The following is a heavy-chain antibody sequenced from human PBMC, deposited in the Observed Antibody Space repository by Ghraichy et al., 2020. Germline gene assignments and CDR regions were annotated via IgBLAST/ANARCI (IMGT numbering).Heavy chain of an antibody. CDR3: ARGIPYYDFWSGRRDWFDP. CDR1: GGSFSGYY. V-gene: IGHV4-34*01. J-gene: IGHJ5*02. CDR2: INHSGST. Sequence: SETLSLTCAVYGGSFSGYYWSWIRQPPGKGLEWIGEINHSGSTNYNPSLKSRVTISVDTSKNQFSLKLSSVTAADTAVYYCARGIPYYDFWSGRRDWFDPWGQGTLVTVSS. D-gene: IGHD3-3*01.